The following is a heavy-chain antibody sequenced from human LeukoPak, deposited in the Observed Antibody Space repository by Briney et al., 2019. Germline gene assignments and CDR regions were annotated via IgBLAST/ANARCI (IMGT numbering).Heavy chain of an antibody. CDR3: AREMSDSSGYYYTFDY. D-gene: IGHD3-22*01. Sequence: SETLSLTCTVSGGSISSSYWSWIRQPPGKGLEWIGYIYYSGSTNYNPSLKSRVTMSVDTSKNQFSLKLSSVTAADTAVYYCAREMSDSSGYYYTFDYWGQGTLVTVSS. CDR1: GGSISSSY. CDR2: IYYSGST. J-gene: IGHJ4*02. V-gene: IGHV4-59*12.